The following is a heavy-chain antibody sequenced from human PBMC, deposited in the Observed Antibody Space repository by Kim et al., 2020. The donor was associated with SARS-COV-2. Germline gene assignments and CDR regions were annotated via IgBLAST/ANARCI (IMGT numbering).Heavy chain of an antibody. J-gene: IGHJ5*01. CDR3: ARGVAAGRFES. Sequence: SETLSLTCTVSGDSISPYYWNWIRQPPGKPLEWIAYIYYSGSINYNPSLKSRVTISLDTSKNQFSLKLNSLTAADTAVYYCARGVAAGRFESWGQGTLVTVSS. CDR1: GDSISPYY. CDR2: IYYSGSI. V-gene: IGHV4-59*13. D-gene: IGHD6-13*01.